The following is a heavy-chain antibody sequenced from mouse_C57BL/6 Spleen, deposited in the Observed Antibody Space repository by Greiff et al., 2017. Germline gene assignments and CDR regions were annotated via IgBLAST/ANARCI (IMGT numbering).Heavy chain of an antibody. D-gene: IGHD2-4*01. CDR2: ISYDGSN. J-gene: IGHJ4*01. V-gene: IGHV3-6*01. CDR1: GYSITSGYY. CDR3: ARERDYDYDAVGLYYAMDY. Sequence: EVHLVESGPGLVKPSQSLSLTCSVTGYSITSGYYWNWIRQFPGNKLEWMGYISYDGSNNYNPSLKNRISITRDTSKNQFFLKLNSVTTEDTATYYCARERDYDYDAVGLYYAMDYWGQGTSVTVSS.